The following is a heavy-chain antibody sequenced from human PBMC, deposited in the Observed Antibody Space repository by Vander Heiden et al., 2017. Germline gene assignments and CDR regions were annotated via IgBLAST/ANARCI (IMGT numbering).Heavy chain of an antibody. CDR1: AASISPLNGY. CDR3: ARSSVRDSSGWYPVDL. V-gene: IGHV4-39*01. J-gene: IGHJ5*02. CDR2: IHSDGST. D-gene: IGHD6-19*01. Sequence: QLQLPDSAPALVKPSATLSPTCTASAASISPLNGYWAWIRQPPEKGLEWIGVIHSDGSTLYNPSLKSRVTFSIDTSKNQYSLELTSVTATETGVYYCARSSVRDSSGWYPVDLWGLGTLVTVSS.